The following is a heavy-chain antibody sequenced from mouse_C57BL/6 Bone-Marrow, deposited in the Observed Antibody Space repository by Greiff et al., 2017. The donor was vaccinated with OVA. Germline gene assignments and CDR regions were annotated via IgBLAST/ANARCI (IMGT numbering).Heavy chain of an antibody. D-gene: IGHD3-3*01. Sequence: DVKLVESGDGLVKPGGSLKLSCAASGFTFSSYAMSWVRQTPEKRLEWVAYISSGGDYIYYADTVKGRFTISRDNARNTLYLQMSSLKSEDTAMYYCTRAGRGYAMDYWGQGTSVTVSS. CDR1: GFTFSSYA. CDR3: TRAGRGYAMDY. J-gene: IGHJ4*01. CDR2: ISSGGDYI. V-gene: IGHV5-9-1*02.